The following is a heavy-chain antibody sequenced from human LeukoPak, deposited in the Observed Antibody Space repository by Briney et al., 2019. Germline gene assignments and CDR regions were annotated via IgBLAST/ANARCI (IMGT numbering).Heavy chain of an antibody. J-gene: IGHJ2*01. CDR2: IYYSGST. CDR1: GGSISSTNYY. Sequence: SETLSLTCTVSGGSISSTNYYWGWIRQPPGKGLEWIGSIYYSGSTYNNPSLKSRVTVSVDTSKNQFSLKLSSVTAADTAVYYCARHRVSGSWYDSLDLWGRGTLVTVSS. V-gene: IGHV4-39*01. D-gene: IGHD6-13*01. CDR3: ARHRVSGSWYDSLDL.